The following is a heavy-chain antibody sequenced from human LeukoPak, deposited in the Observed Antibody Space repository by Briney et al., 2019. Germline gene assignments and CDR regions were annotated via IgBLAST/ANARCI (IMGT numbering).Heavy chain of an antibody. CDR3: ARGEIVVVVAATSIMSWFDP. J-gene: IGHJ5*02. CDR2: INHSGST. D-gene: IGHD2-15*01. Sequence: PSETLSLTCAVYGGSFSGYYWSWIRQPPGKGLEWIGEINHSGSTNYNPSLKSRVTISVDTSKNQFSLKLSSVTAADTAVYYCARGEIVVVVAATSIMSWFDPWGQGTLVTVSS. CDR1: GGSFSGYY. V-gene: IGHV4-34*01.